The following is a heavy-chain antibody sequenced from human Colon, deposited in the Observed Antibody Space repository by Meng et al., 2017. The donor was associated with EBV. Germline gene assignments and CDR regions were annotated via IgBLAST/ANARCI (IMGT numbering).Heavy chain of an antibody. Sequence: HPQLQESGPGRAKPSDTPSLTCIVSGDSVSDTNHFWRWVRQAPGEGLEWVGSINSNWNTYSNPSLTSRVTMSLDTSKNQFSLKLSSVTAADTAVYYCVRVRGDFDYWGQGTLVTVSS. CDR1: GDSVSDTNHF. D-gene: IGHD3-16*01. CDR3: VRVRGDFDY. J-gene: IGHJ4*02. V-gene: IGHV4-39*07. CDR2: INSNWNT.